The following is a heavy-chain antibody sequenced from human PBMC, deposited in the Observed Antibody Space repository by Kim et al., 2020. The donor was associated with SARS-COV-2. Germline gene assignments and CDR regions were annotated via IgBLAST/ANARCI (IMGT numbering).Heavy chain of an antibody. D-gene: IGHD6-6*01. V-gene: IGHV3-30*18. Sequence: GGSLRLSCAASGFTFSSYGMHWVRQAPGKGLEWVAVISYDGSNKYYADSVKGRFTISRDNSKNTLYLQMNSLRAEDTAVYYCAKSAVVEAARHHFDYWGQGTLVTVSS. J-gene: IGHJ4*02. CDR2: ISYDGSNK. CDR3: AKSAVVEAARHHFDY. CDR1: GFTFSSYG.